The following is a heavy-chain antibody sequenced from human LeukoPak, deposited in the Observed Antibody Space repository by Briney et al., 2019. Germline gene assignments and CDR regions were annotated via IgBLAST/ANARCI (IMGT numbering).Heavy chain of an antibody. D-gene: IGHD3-22*01. Sequence: PGGSLRLSCAASGFSFSSYATGWVRQAPGRGLEWVSSISGSGGGTYYSDSVKGRFTISRDNSKNTLYLQMNSLRAEDTAVYYCAKDYYDSSGYYLDYWGQGTLVTVSS. J-gene: IGHJ4*02. CDR3: AKDYYDSSGYYLDY. CDR2: ISGSGGGT. V-gene: IGHV3-23*01. CDR1: GFSFSSYA.